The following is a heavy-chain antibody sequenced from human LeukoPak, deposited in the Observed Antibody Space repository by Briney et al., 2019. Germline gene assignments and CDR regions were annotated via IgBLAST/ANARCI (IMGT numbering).Heavy chain of an antibody. J-gene: IGHJ4*02. D-gene: IGHD3-22*01. CDR1: GFTFSNYG. Sequence: AGGSLRLSCAASGFTFSNYGMHWVRQAPGKGLEWVAFIRYDGSKKNYADSVKGRFTISRDNSKNTLFLQMNSLRAEDTAVYYCAKGGYTYDSSGHNYFDYWGQGTQVTVSS. V-gene: IGHV3-30*02. CDR2: IRYDGSKK. CDR3: AKGGYTYDSSGHNYFDY.